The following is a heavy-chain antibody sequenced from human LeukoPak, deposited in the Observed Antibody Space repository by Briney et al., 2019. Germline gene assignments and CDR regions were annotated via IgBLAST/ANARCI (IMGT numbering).Heavy chain of an antibody. CDR1: GGSFIDYY. J-gene: IGHJ4*02. D-gene: IGHD6-13*01. V-gene: IGHV4-34*01. CDR2: INHSGST. CDR3: ARGKRYSSSWNFSYLDY. Sequence: SETLSLTCAVHGGSFIDYYWTWIRQPPGKGLEWIGEINHSGSTNYNLSLKSRVTISVDTSKNHFSLRLNSLTAADTAVYYCARGKRYSSSWNFSYLDYWGQGTLVTVSS.